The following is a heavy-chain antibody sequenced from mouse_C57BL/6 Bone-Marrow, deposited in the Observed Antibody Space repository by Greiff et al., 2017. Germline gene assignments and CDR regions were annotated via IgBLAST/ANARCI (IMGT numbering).Heavy chain of an antibody. CDR2: IYTGDGDT. CDR3: ARSGQLRLLHYFDY. Sequence: QVQLQQSGAELVKPGASVKISCKASGYAFSSYWMNWVKQRPGKGLEWIGQIYTGDGDTNYNGKFKGKATLTADKSSSTAYRQLSSLTSEDSAVYCCARSGQLRLLHYFDYWGQGTTLTVSS. J-gene: IGHJ2*01. V-gene: IGHV1-80*01. CDR1: GYAFSSYW. D-gene: IGHD3-2*02.